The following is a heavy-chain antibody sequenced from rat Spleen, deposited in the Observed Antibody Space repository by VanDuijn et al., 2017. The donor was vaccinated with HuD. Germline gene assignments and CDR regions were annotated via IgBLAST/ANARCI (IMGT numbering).Heavy chain of an antibody. CDR3: ARRGYYDGYYVTPFDY. D-gene: IGHD1-12*03. Sequence: EVQLVESDGGLVQPGRSLKLSCAASGFTFSDYNMAWVRQAPKKGLEWVATIIYDGSRTYYRDSVEGRFTISRDNAKNTVYLQMDSLRSEDTATYYCARRGYYDGYYVTPFDYWGQGVMVTVSS. CDR1: GFTFSDYN. J-gene: IGHJ2*01. V-gene: IGHV5S10*01. CDR2: IIYDGSRT.